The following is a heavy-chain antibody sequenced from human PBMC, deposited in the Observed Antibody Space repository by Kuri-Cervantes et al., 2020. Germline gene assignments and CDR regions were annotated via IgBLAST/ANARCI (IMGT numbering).Heavy chain of an antibody. D-gene: IGHD6-6*01. CDR1: GLTFSSYG. CDR3: ANHDGSSWGNWFDP. V-gene: IGHV3-30*18. J-gene: IGHJ5*02. Sequence: GGSLRLSCAASGLTFSSYGMHWVRQAPGKGLEWVAVISYDGSNKYYADSVKGRFTISRDNSKNTLYLQMNSLRAEDTAVYYCANHDGSSWGNWFDPWGQGTLVTVSS. CDR2: ISYDGSNK.